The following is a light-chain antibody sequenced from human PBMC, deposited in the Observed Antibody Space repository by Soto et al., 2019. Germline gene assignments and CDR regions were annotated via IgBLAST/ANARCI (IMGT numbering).Light chain of an antibody. CDR2: GND. V-gene: IGLV1-40*01. CDR1: SSNIGAGYH. Sequence: QSVLTQPPSVSGAPGQRVTISCTGSSSNIGAGYHVHWYQQLPGSAPKLLIFGNDNRPSGVPDRFSGSRSVTSASLAITGLRAEDEADYYCHSYDHSLREAVFGGGTKLTVL. CDR3: HSYDHSLREAV. J-gene: IGLJ2*01.